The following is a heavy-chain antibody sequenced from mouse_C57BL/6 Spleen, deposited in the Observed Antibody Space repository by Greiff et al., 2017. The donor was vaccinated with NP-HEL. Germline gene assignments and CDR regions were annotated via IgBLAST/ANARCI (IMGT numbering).Heavy chain of an antibody. V-gene: IGHV5-12*01. Sequence: EVQGVESGGGLVQPGGSLKLSCAASGFTFSDYYMYWVRQTPEKRLEWVAYISNGGGSTYYPDTVKGRFTISRDNAKNTLYLQMSRLKSEDTAMYYCARRGAQVYAMDYWGQGTSVTVSS. D-gene: IGHD3-2*02. CDR2: ISNGGGST. CDR1: GFTFSDYY. CDR3: ARRGAQVYAMDY. J-gene: IGHJ4*01.